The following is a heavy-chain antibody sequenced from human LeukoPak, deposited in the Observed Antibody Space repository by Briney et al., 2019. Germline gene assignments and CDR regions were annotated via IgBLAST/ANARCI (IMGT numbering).Heavy chain of an antibody. D-gene: IGHD6-13*01. CDR3: ATLRSDSSRWYYFDY. CDR2: IWYDGSNK. CDR1: GFTFRNYG. J-gene: IGHJ4*02. Sequence: GGSLRLSCAASGFTFRNYGMQWVRQAPGKGLEWVALIWYDGSNKYYADSVEGRFAIPRDNSKNTLSLQMNSLRAEDTAVYYCATLRSDSSRWYYFDYWGQGTLVTVSS. V-gene: IGHV3-33*01.